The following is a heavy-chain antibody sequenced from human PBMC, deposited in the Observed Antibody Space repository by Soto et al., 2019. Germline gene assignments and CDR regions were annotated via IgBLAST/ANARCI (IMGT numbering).Heavy chain of an antibody. J-gene: IGHJ6*02. D-gene: IGHD6-19*01. CDR1: GFTFSSYD. Sequence: GGSLRLSCAASGFTFSSYDMHWVRQATGKGLEWVSAIGTAGDTYYPGSVKGRFTISRENAKNSLYLQMNSLRAGDTAVYYCARVAVQWPEYGMDVWGQGTTVTVSS. CDR3: ARVAVQWPEYGMDV. CDR2: IGTAGDT. V-gene: IGHV3-13*01.